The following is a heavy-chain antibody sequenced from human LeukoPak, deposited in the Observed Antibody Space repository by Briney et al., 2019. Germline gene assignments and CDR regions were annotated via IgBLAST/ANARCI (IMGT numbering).Heavy chain of an antibody. J-gene: IGHJ4*02. V-gene: IGHV3-21*01. CDR1: GFTFSSYS. D-gene: IGHD2-21*02. CDR2: ISSSSSYI. CDR3: ARELPREVTLDY. Sequence: GGSLRLSCAASGFTFSSYSMNWVRQAPGKGLEWVSSISSSSSYIYYADSVKGRFTISRDNAKNSLYLLMNSLRAEDTAIYYCARELPREVTLDYWGQGTLVTVSS.